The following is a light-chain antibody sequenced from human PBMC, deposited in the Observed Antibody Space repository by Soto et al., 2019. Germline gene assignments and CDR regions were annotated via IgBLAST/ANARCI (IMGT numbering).Light chain of an antibody. J-gene: IGKJ1*01. V-gene: IGKV1-5*02. Sequence: DITMTQWPPVLGASVVDGFAGMCRASQSISSWLAWYQQKPGKAPKLLIYDASSLESGVSSRFSGSGSGTEFTLTISSLQPDDFATYYCQQYNTYWTFGQGTKV. CDR2: DAS. CDR3: QQYNTYWT. CDR1: QSISSW.